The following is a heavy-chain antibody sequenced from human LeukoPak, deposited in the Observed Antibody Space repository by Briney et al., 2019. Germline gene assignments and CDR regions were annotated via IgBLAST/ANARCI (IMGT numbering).Heavy chain of an antibody. V-gene: IGHV3-11*01. CDR1: GFTFSDYY. CDR3: ARNVLTGYYGEIDY. J-gene: IGHJ4*02. D-gene: IGHD3-9*01. Sequence: GGSLRLSCAASGFTFSDYYMSWIRQAPGKGLEWVSYISSSGSTIYYADSVKGRFTISRDNAKNSLYQQMNSLRAEDTAVYYCARNVLTGYYGEIDYWGQGTLVTVSS. CDR2: ISSSGSTI.